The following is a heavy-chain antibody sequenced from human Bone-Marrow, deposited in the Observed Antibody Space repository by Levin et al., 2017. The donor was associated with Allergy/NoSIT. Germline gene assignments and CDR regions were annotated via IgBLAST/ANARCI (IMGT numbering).Heavy chain of an antibody. CDR1: GVSITTGRYS. D-gene: IGHD6-13*01. CDR3: GAGRPGPGYGMDV. CDR2: MYYGGDS. J-gene: IGHJ6*02. V-gene: IGHV4-30-2*01. Sequence: LRLSCAVSGVSITTGRYSWSWMRQPPGKGLEWIGYMYYGGDSYFNPSFESRATTSIDRSKNQFSLKLTSVTAADTAVYYCGAGRPGPGYGMDVWGQGTTVAVS.